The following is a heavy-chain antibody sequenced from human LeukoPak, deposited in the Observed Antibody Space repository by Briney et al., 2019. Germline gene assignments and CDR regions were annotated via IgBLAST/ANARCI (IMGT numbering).Heavy chain of an antibody. J-gene: IGHJ4*02. D-gene: IGHD2-8*01. CDR3: ARGSMDY. Sequence: GGSLRLSCAASGFTFSSYSMNWVRQAPGKGLEWVSSISGSSSYIYYADSLKGRFTISRDNAKNSLYLQMDSLRDEDTAVYYCARGSMDYWGQGTLVTVSS. CDR1: GFTFSSYS. CDR2: ISGSSSYI. V-gene: IGHV3-21*01.